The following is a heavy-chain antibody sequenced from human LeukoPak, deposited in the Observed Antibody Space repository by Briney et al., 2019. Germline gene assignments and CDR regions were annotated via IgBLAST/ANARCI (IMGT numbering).Heavy chain of an antibody. Sequence: ASVKVSCKASGYTFTGYYMHWVRQAPGQGLEWMGWISPNSGGTNYAQKFQGRVTMTRDTSISTAYMELSRLRSDDTAVYYCARDLPRITGTTGWDYWGQGTLVTVSS. CDR3: ARDLPRITGTTGWDY. J-gene: IGHJ4*02. V-gene: IGHV1-2*02. CDR2: ISPNSGGT. D-gene: IGHD1-7*01. CDR1: GYTFTGYY.